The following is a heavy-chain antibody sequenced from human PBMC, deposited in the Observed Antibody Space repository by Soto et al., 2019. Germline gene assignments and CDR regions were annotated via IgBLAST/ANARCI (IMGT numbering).Heavy chain of an antibody. Sequence: SETLSLTCTVSGGSITSSDYYWGWIRQPPGKGLECVGTIYHDGSTHYNPSLKSRVTSSLDTSKNQFSLQLNSVTPEDTAVYYCARDDNWNLDYWGQGTLVTVSS. CDR2: IYHDGST. CDR1: GGSITSSDYY. D-gene: IGHD1-20*01. J-gene: IGHJ4*02. V-gene: IGHV4-39*07. CDR3: ARDDNWNLDY.